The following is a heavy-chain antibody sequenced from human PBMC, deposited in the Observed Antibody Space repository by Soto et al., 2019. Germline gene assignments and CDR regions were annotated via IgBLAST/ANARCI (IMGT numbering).Heavy chain of an antibody. Sequence: SETLSLTCTVSGGSISSSSYYWGWIRQPPGKGLEWIGSIYYSGSTYYNPSLKSRVTISVDTSKNQFSLKLSSVTAADTAVYYCARRVSGHFDYCGKGNLVTVSS. CDR2: IYYSGST. CDR3: ARRVSGHFDY. J-gene: IGHJ4*02. D-gene: IGHD6-25*01. V-gene: IGHV4-39*01. CDR1: GGSISSSSYY.